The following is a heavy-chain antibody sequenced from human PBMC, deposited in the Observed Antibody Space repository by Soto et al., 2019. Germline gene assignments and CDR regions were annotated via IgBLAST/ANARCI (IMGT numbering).Heavy chain of an antibody. CDR3: AKTNDYGPYYFDY. CDR1: GFTFSSYS. V-gene: IGHV3-48*01. D-gene: IGHD4-17*01. CDR2: ISSSSSTI. Sequence: GGSLRLSCAASGFTFSSYSMNWVRQAPGKGLEWVSYISSSSSTIYYADSVKGRFTISRDNAKNSLYLQMNSLRAEDTAVYYCAKTNDYGPYYFDYWGQGTLVTVSS. J-gene: IGHJ4*02.